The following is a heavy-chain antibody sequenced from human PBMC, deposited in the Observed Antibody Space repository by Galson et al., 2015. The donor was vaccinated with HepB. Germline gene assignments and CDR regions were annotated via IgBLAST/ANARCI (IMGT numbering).Heavy chain of an antibody. CDR1: GFTFSSYG. D-gene: IGHD2-21*02. Sequence: SLRLSCAASGFTFSSYGMHWVRQAPGKGLEWVAVIWYDGSNKYYADSVKGRFTISRDNSKNTLYLQMNSLRAEDTAVYYCARETTLLAYCGGDCYSGFDYWGQGTLVTVSS. CDR2: IWYDGSNK. V-gene: IGHV3-33*08. J-gene: IGHJ4*02. CDR3: ARETTLLAYCGGDCYSGFDY.